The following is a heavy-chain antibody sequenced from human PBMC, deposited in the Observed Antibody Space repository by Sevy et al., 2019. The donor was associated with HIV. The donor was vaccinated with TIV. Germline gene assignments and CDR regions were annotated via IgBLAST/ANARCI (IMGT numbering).Heavy chain of an antibody. CDR2: ISFDGSNK. CDR1: GFTFSSYG. J-gene: IGHJ4*02. D-gene: IGHD4-17*01. Sequence: GGSLRLSCAASGFTFSSYGMHWVRQAPGKGLEGVAVISFDGSNKYYADSVKGRFTISRDNSKNTLYLQMNSLRAEDTAVYYCAKDHGDYEDYFDYWGQGTLVTVSS. CDR3: AKDHGDYEDYFDY. V-gene: IGHV3-30*18.